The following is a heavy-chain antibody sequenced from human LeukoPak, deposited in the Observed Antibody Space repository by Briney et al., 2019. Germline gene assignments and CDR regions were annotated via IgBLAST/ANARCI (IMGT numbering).Heavy chain of an antibody. D-gene: IGHD2-21*01. CDR2: IYPGDSDT. Sequence: GESLKISCKGSGFSLTTYWIAWVRQVPGQGLEWVGIIYPGDSDTRYSPSFEGHVTLSVDLSVNTAYLQWSSLKASDTAMYYCATAYCDTASCLKFDSWGQGILVPVSS. J-gene: IGHJ4*02. V-gene: IGHV5-51*01. CDR3: ATAYCDTASCLKFDS. CDR1: GFSLTTYW.